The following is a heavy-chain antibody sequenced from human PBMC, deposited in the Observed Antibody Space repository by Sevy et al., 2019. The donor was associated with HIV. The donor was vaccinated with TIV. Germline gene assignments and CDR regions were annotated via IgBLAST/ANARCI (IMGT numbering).Heavy chain of an antibody. Sequence: GGSLRLSCAAYGFTFSIYGMHWVRQAPGKGLEWVAVIWNDRSNKHYADSVKGRFTNSRDNAKNTLYLQMNSLRVEDTAVYYCASLPNNYYDISGSSGDDAFDIWGQGTRVTVSS. V-gene: IGHV3-33*01. CDR2: IWNDRSNK. D-gene: IGHD3-22*01. CDR3: ASLPNNYYDISGSSGDDAFDI. CDR1: GFTFSIYG. J-gene: IGHJ3*02.